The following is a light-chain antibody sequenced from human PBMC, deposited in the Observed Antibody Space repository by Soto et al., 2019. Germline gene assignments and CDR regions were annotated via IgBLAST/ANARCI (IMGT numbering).Light chain of an antibody. CDR2: DAS. CDR3: HQYGSSPLT. J-gene: IGKJ3*01. Sequence: IMLTQSPATLSLTPGERATLSCRASQSVSSYLAWYQQKPGQAPRLLIYDASNRATGIPARFSGSGSGTDFTLTISSLEPEDFAVYYCHQYGSSPLTFGPGTKVDI. CDR1: QSVSSY. V-gene: IGKV3-11*01.